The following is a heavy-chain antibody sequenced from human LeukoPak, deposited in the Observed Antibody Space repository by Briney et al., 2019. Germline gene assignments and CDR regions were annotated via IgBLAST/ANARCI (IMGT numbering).Heavy chain of an antibody. CDR2: ISSSSSAI. D-gene: IGHD4-17*01. Sequence: PGGSLRLSCVASGFTFSSYNINWVRQAPGKGLEWVSYISSSSSAIYYADSVKGRFTISRDNAKNSLFLQMNSLRAEDTAVYYCARERYDYGVKSWFDPWGQGTLVTVSS. J-gene: IGHJ5*02. V-gene: IGHV3-48*04. CDR1: GFTFSSYN. CDR3: ARERYDYGVKSWFDP.